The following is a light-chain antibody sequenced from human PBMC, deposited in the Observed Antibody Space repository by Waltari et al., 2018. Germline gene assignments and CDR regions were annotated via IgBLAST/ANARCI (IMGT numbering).Light chain of an antibody. Sequence: DIVMTQSPDSLAVSLGERASITCKSSQSVLSTSNNKKYLAWYRQKPEQPPKLLIYSATFRTSGAPDRCGGRSSGTDSTLIISRLPADDVAFYYCQQYYITPPLTFGQGTRLEIK. CDR2: SAT. J-gene: IGKJ5*01. V-gene: IGKV4-1*01. CDR1: QSVLSTSNNKKY. CDR3: QQYYITPPLT.